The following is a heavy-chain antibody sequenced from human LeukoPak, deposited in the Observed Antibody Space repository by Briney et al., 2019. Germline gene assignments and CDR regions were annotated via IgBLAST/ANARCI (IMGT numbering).Heavy chain of an antibody. CDR1: GFTFSSYA. D-gene: IGHD6-19*01. V-gene: IGHV4-34*01. J-gene: IGHJ4*02. Sequence: GSLRLSCAASGFTFSSYAMSWIRQPPGKGLEWIGEINHSGSTNYNPSLKSRVTISVDKSKNQFSLKLSSVTAADTAVYYCASASVAGTGYYFDYWGQGTLVTVSS. CDR3: ASASVAGTGYYFDY. CDR2: INHSGST.